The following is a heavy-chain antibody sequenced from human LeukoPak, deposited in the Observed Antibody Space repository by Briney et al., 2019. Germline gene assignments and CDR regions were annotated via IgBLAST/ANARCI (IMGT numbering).Heavy chain of an antibody. Sequence: GGSLRLSCAASGFTFSSYWMSWVRQAPGKGLEWVSSISSRGDDTTYADPVKGRFTISRDNSKNTLYLQMNSLRAEDTAVYYCARDARKDRYDSSGYYDYWGQGTLVTVSS. CDR3: ARDARKDRYDSSGYYDY. CDR1: GFTFSSYW. J-gene: IGHJ4*02. CDR2: ISSRGDDT. V-gene: IGHV3-23*01. D-gene: IGHD3-22*01.